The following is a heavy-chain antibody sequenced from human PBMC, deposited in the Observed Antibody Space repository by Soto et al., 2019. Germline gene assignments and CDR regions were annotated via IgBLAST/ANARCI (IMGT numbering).Heavy chain of an antibody. Sequence: GGSLRLSCAASGFTFSSYAMHWVRQAPGKGLEWVAVISYDGSNKYYADSVKGRFTISRDNSKNTLYLQMNSLRAEDTAVYYCARDLTTVTAYWGQGTLVTSPQ. D-gene: IGHD4-17*01. CDR3: ARDLTTVTAY. CDR2: ISYDGSNK. V-gene: IGHV3-30-3*01. J-gene: IGHJ4*02. CDR1: GFTFSSYA.